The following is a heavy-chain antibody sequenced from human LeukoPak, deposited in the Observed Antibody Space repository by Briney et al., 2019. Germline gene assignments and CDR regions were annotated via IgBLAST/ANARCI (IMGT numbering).Heavy chain of an antibody. CDR1: GFTFSSYA. CDR3: ARDGSGTNLFDVGWFDS. V-gene: IGHV3-30*10. Sequence: GGSLRLSCAAFGFTFSSYAMHWVRQAPGKGLEWVAFVSNDGSYNYCTDSVKGRFNISRDNSGNTLYLQMNSLRPDDTAVYYCARDGSGTNLFDVGWFDSWGQGTLVTVSS. J-gene: IGHJ5*01. CDR2: VSNDGSYN. D-gene: IGHD1-26*01.